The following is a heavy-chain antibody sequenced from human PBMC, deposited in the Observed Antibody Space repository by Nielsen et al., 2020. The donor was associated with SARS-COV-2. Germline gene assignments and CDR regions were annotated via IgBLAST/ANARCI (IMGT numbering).Heavy chain of an antibody. CDR3: TRVNPNNGSWIDAFDI. D-gene: IGHD6-13*01. Sequence: SCPASVSSFSESGMHWVRQDSGKGLEWVGRIRSKANNYATGYAASMKGYFTISRDDSKNTAFLQMKSLKIENTAVYFCTRVNPNNGSWIDAFDIWGQGTMVTVSS. CDR2: IRSKANNYAT. V-gene: IGHV3-73*01. CDR1: VSSFSESG. J-gene: IGHJ3*02.